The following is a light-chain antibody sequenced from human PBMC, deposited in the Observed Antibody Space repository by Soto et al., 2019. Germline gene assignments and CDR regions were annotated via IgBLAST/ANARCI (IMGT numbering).Light chain of an antibody. CDR1: SSNVGINY. J-gene: IGLJ3*02. CDR2: ENN. V-gene: IGLV1-51*02. CDR3: GAWDSSLSVWV. Sequence: QSVLTQPPSVSAAPGQKVTISCSGSSSNVGINYVSWYQQVPGTAPKLLIYENNKRPSRIPDRFSGSRSGTSATLGITGLQTGDEADYYCGAWDSSLSVWVFGGGTQLTVL.